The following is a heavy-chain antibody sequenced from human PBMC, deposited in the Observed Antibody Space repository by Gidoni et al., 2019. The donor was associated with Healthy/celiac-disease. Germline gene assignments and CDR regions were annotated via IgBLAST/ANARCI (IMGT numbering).Heavy chain of an antibody. Sequence: EVQLVESGGGLVQPGGSLRLSCAASGFTFISYWMPGVRQAPGKGLEWVANIKQGGSEKYYVDSVKGRFTISRDNAKNSLYLQMNSLRAEDSAVYYCARSGGGTFCGDFDYWGQGTLVTVSS. CDR2: IKQGGSEK. D-gene: IGHD3-16*01. CDR3: ARSGGGTFCGDFDY. J-gene: IGHJ4*02. CDR1: GFTFISYW. V-gene: IGHV3-7*03.